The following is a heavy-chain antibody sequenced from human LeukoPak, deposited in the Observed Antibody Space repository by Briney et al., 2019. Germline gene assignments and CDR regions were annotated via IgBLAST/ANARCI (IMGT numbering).Heavy chain of an antibody. CDR3: ARTLDPYYDILTGYYTPHYYMDV. CDR2: IRYDGSNK. CDR1: GFTFSSYG. J-gene: IGHJ6*03. V-gene: IGHV3-30*02. D-gene: IGHD3-9*01. Sequence: LGGSLRLSCAASGFTFSSYGMHWVRQAPGKGLEWVAFIRYDGSNKYYADSVKGRFTISRDNAKNSLYLQMNSLRAEDTAVYYCARTLDPYYDILTGYYTPHYYMDVWGKGTTVTVSS.